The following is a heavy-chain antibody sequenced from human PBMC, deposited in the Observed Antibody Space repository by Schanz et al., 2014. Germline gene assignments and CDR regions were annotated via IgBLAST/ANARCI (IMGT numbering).Heavy chain of an antibody. CDR2: ISSSGNII. D-gene: IGHD5-12*01. Sequence: QVLLVESGGGLVKPGGSLRLSCSASGFTFSDSFMSWIRQTPGKGLEWLSYISSSGNIIHYADSVKGRFTISRDNAKNSMYLQMNSLRVEDTAVYYCARDPNSVNEIDYWGQGTLVTVSS. V-gene: IGHV3-11*01. CDR1: GFTFSDSF. CDR3: ARDPNSVNEIDY. J-gene: IGHJ4*02.